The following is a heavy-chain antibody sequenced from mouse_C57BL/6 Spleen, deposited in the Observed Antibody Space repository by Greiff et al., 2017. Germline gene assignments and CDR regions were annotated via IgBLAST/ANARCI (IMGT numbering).Heavy chain of an antibody. CDR3: ARDGYYYGSRNYFDY. D-gene: IGHD1-1*01. V-gene: IGHV1-55*01. J-gene: IGHJ2*01. CDR2: IYPGSGST. CDR1: GYTFTSYW. Sequence: QVQLQQPGAELVKPGASVKMSCKASGYTFTSYWITWVKQRPGQGLEWIGDIYPGSGSTTYNEKFKSKATLTVDTSSSTAYMQLSSLTSEDSAVYYCARDGYYYGSRNYFDYWGQGTTLTVSS.